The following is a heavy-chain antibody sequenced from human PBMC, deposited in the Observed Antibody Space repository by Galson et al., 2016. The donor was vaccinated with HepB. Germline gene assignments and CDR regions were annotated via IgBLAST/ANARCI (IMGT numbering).Heavy chain of an antibody. Sequence: SLRLXCAASGXXVDXXXMHXXXQAXXKGLEXVSXLYSGGTIFYADSVKGRFTISRDTSTNTLYLQMNNMGAEDXAVHYCARGSPFDVWGRGTRVTVSS. J-gene: IGHJ3*01. V-gene: IGHV3-53*01. CDR3: ARGSPFDV. CDR2: LYSGGTI. CDR1: GXXVDXXX.